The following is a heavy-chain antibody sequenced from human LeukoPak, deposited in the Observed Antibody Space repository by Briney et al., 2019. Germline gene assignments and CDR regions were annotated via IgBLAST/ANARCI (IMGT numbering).Heavy chain of an antibody. V-gene: IGHV3-11*01. Sequence: GGSLRLSCAASGFTFSDYYMSWIRQAPGKGLDWVSYISSTGSTIYYADSVKGRFTISRDNAKNSLFLQMNSLRAEDTAVYYCARGYCTSTICYAPFGYWGQGTLVTVSS. D-gene: IGHD2-2*01. CDR1: GFTFSDYY. J-gene: IGHJ4*02. CDR3: ARGYCTSTICYAPFGY. CDR2: ISSTGSTI.